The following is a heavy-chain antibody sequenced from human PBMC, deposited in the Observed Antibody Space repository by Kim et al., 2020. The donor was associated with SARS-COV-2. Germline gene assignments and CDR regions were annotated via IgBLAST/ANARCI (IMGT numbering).Heavy chain of an antibody. V-gene: IGHV4-34*01. CDR2: INHSGST. J-gene: IGHJ4*02. D-gene: IGHD3-22*01. CDR3: ARVGDSSGYYYD. Sequence: SETLSLTCAVYGGSFSGYYWSWIRQPPGKGLEWIGEINHSGSTNYNPSLKSRVTISVDTSKNQFSLKLSSVTAADTAVYYCARVGDSSGYYYDWGQGTLVTVSS. CDR1: GGSFSGYY.